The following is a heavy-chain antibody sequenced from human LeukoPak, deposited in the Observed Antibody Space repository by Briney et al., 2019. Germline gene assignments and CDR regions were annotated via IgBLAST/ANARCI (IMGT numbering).Heavy chain of an antibody. CDR3: ATSAGSSSSWEFDY. D-gene: IGHD6-13*01. Sequence: GESLKISCKGSGNRFTSYWIGWVRQMPGKGLEWMGIIYFGDSHTRYSPSFQGQVTISADKSISTAYLQWSSLKASDTARYYCATSAGSSSSWEFDYWGQGTLVTVSS. V-gene: IGHV5-51*01. CDR2: IYFGDSHT. J-gene: IGHJ4*02. CDR1: GNRFTSYW.